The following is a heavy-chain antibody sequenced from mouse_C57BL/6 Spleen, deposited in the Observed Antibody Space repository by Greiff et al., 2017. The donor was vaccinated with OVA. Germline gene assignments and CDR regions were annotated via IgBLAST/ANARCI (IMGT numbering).Heavy chain of an antibody. CDR3: AREDNNYAMDY. Sequence: QVQLQQPGTELVKPGASVKLSCKASGYTFTSYWMHWVKQRPGQGLEWIGNINPSNGGTNYNEKFKSKAILTVDKTSSTVYMQLSSLTTEDTAVYYWAREDNNYAMDYWGQGTSVTVSS. CDR2: INPSNGGT. V-gene: IGHV1-53*01. J-gene: IGHJ4*01. CDR1: GYTFTSYW. D-gene: IGHD1-1*01.